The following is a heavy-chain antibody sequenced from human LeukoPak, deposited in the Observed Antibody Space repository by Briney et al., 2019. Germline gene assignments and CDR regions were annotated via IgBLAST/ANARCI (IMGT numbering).Heavy chain of an antibody. CDR2: IIPNSGGA. V-gene: IGHV1-2*02. CDR3: AREPGDGGYDNFDY. J-gene: IGHJ4*02. CDR1: GYTFTGYY. D-gene: IGHD5-12*01. Sequence: EASVKVSCKASGYTFTGYYMHWVRQAPGQGLEWMGWIIPNSGGAKYAQKFQGRVTMTRDTSISTAYMELSRLTSDDTAVYYCAREPGDGGYDNFDYWGQGTLVTVSS.